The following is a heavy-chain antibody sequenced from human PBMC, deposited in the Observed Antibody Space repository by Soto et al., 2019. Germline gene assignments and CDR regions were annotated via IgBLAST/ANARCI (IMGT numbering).Heavy chain of an antibody. Sequence: RGSLRLSCAASGFTFSSYCIHWVRQDPGKGLVWVSRINSDGSSTIYADSVKGRFTISRDNAENTVYLQMNGLRVEDSAMYYCARESCLGGVCSRLDYWGQGALVTASS. D-gene: IGHD2-21*02. CDR2: INSDGSST. CDR1: GFTFSSYC. V-gene: IGHV3-74*01. CDR3: ARESCLGGVCSRLDY. J-gene: IGHJ4*02.